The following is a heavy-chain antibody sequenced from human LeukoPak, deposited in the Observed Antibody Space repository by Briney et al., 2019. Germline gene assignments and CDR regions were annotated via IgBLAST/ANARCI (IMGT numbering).Heavy chain of an antibody. J-gene: IGHJ5*02. D-gene: IGHD3-16*01. CDR2: INPSGDFR. Sequence: ASVKVPCKASGYTFGTHWMHWVRQAPGQGLEWMGIINPSGDFRSYAQKFKGRVTVTRDMSTRTVYMELSDLRPDDTAVYYCARDFSGEWEQVTGWWLDPWGQGTLVIVSS. CDR3: ARDFSGEWEQVTGWWLDP. V-gene: IGHV1-46*01. CDR1: GYTFGTHW.